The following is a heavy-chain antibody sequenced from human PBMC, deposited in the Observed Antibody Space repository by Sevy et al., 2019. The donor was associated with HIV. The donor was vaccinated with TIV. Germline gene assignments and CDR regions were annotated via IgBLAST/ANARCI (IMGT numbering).Heavy chain of an antibody. J-gene: IGHJ6*02. CDR3: TTDRGRVGYYYYGMDV. Sequence: GGSLRLSCAASGFTFSSYWMSWVRQAPGKGLEWVANIKQDGSEKYYVDSVKGRFTISRDNAKNSLYLQMNSLRAEDTAVYYCTTDRGRVGYYYYGMDVWGQGTTVTVSS. V-gene: IGHV3-7*03. D-gene: IGHD5-12*01. CDR2: IKQDGSEK. CDR1: GFTFSSYW.